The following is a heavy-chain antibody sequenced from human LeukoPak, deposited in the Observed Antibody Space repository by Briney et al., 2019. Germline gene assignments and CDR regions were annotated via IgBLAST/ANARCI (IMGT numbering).Heavy chain of an antibody. CDR2: ISSRDNLI. Sequence: GGSLRLSCAASGFVVNDYYMNWIRLAPGKGLEWVSYISSRDNLIYYADSVKGRFTISTDNAKNAVFLQLNRLTVEDTAVYYCAREQWFRWEFWGQGVLVTVSS. J-gene: IGHJ4*02. CDR3: AREQWFRWEF. D-gene: IGHD3-10*01. V-gene: IGHV3-11*01. CDR1: GFVVNDYY.